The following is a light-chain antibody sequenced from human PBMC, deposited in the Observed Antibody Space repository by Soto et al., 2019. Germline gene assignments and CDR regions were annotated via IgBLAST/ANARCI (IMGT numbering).Light chain of an antibody. Sequence: QAVVTQEPSLTVSPGGTVTLTCGSSTGAVTGYHYPHWVQHRPGQSPRTLIYDGTDKPSWTPVRFSGSLLGDKAALALSGAQPEVEAEYYCLRFFSGTPVFALGTKLTVL. CDR3: LRFFSGTPV. CDR2: DGT. CDR1: TGAVTGYHY. V-gene: IGLV7-46*01. J-gene: IGLJ1*01.